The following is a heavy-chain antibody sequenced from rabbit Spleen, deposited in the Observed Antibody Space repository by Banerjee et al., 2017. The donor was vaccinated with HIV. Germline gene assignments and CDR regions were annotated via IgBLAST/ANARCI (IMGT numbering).Heavy chain of an antibody. CDR1: GFSFNSAYW. CDR3: ARYDNSIGDLDL. Sequence: QSLEESGGDLVKPGTSLTLTCTASGFSFNSAYWLCWVRQATGKGLEWIGCIGAGTGTTYYASWAKGRFTISKTSSTTVTLQMNSLTAADTATYFCARYDNSIGDLDLWGQGTLVTVS. D-gene: IGHD2-1*01. V-gene: IGHV1S40*01. CDR2: IGAGTGTT. J-gene: IGHJ3*01.